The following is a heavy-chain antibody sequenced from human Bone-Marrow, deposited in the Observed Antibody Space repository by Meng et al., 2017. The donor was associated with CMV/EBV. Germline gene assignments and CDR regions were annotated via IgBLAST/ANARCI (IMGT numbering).Heavy chain of an antibody. CDR2: IWYDGSKK. CDR1: GFTFSSYG. V-gene: IGHV3-33*01. CDR3: ARQKGAYDSSGYYYPYDAFDI. J-gene: IGHJ3*02. D-gene: IGHD3-22*01. Sequence: GESLKISCAASGFTFSSYGIHWVRQAPGKGLEWVALIWYDGSKKYYADSVQGRFAVSRDNSKNTLYLQMNSLRAEDTAVYYCARQKGAYDSSGYYYPYDAFDIWGQGTMVTVSS.